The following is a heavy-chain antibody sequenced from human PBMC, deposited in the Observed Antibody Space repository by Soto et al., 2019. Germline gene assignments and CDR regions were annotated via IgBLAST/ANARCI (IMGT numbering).Heavy chain of an antibody. V-gene: IGHV3-30*03. CDR1: GFRFSDYG. CDR3: ARGSDYAFDY. Sequence: QVQLVESGGGVVQPGRSRRLSCAVSGFRFSDYGMHWVRQAPGKGLEWVAVISYDGSNKYYADSVKGRFTISRDNSKNMLYLQINSMRAEDTAVYYCARGSDYAFDYWGQGTLATVSS. D-gene: IGHD6-25*01. J-gene: IGHJ4*02. CDR2: ISYDGSNK.